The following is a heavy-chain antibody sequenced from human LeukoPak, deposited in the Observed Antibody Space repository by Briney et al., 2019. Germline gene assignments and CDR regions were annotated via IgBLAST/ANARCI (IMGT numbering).Heavy chain of an antibody. CDR2: MNPNSGNT. V-gene: IGHV1-18*01. D-gene: IGHD1-1*01. CDR1: GYTFTSYD. CDR3: ARDPTGTTSTFDP. Sequence: ASVKVSCKASGYTFTSYDINWVRQATGQGLEWMGWMNPNSGNTNYAQKLQGRVTMTTDTSTSTAYMELRSLRSDDTAVYYCARDPTGTTSTFDPWGQGTLVTVSS. J-gene: IGHJ5*02.